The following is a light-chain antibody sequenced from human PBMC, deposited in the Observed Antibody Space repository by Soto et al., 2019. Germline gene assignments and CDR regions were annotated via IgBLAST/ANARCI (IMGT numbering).Light chain of an antibody. CDR1: QSISSSY. CDR3: QQFAGSPWT. V-gene: IGKV3-20*01. CDR2: GAS. Sequence: EIVLTQSPGTLSLSPGERATLSCRASQSISSSYLAWYQQKPGQAPRLLIYGASSRATDIPDRFSGSGSGTDFSLTINRLEPEDFAVYYCQQFAGSPWTFGQGTNVEIK. J-gene: IGKJ1*01.